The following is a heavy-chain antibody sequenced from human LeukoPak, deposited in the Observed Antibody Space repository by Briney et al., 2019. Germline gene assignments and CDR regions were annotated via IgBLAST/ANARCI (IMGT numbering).Heavy chain of an antibody. CDR3: ATGNYYDFWSGYRYFDY. CDR1: GGTFSSYA. D-gene: IGHD3-3*01. J-gene: IGHJ4*02. CDR2: IIPIFGTA. V-gene: IGHV1-69*05. Sequence: SVKVSCKASGGTFSSYAISWVRQAPGQGLEWMGGIIPIFGTANYAQKLQGRVTITTDESTSTAYMELSRLRSEDTAVYYCATGNYYDFWSGYRYFDYWGQGTLVTVSS.